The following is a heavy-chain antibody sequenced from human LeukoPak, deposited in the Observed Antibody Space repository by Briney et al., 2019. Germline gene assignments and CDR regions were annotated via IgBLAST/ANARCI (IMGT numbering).Heavy chain of an antibody. J-gene: IGHJ4*02. CDR3: ARVKPPVLDGFTSPIFDY. CDR1: GGSISSSSYY. Sequence: PSETLSLTCTVSGGSISSSSYYWGWIRQPPGKGLEWIGSIYYSGSTYYNPSLKSRVTISVDTSKNQFSLKLSSVTAADTAVYYCARVKPPVLDGFTSPIFDYWGQGTLVTVSS. V-gene: IGHV4-39*07. D-gene: IGHD3-3*01. CDR2: IYYSGST.